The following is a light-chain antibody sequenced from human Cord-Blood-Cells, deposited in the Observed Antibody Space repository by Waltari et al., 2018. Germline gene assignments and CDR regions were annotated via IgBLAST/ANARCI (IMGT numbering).Light chain of an antibody. CDR1: QSVSSN. Sequence: EIVMTQSPATLSVYQGERATLSCRASQSVSSNLAWYQQKPGQAPRLLIYGASTRATGIPARFSGSGSGTEFTLTISSLQSEDFAVYYCQQYNNWPITFGQGTRLEIK. CDR2: GAS. J-gene: IGKJ5*01. CDR3: QQYNNWPIT. V-gene: IGKV3-15*01.